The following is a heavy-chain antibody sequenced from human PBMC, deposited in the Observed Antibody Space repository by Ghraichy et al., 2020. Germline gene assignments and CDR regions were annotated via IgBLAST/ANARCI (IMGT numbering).Heavy chain of an antibody. J-gene: IGHJ6*02. CDR3: AKDLFTTAMGAPYYYYGMDV. CDR2: ISYDGSNK. V-gene: IGHV3-30*18. Sequence: GESLNISCAASGFTFSSYGMHWVRQAPGKGLEWVAVISYDGSNKYYADSVKGRLTISRDNSKNTLYLQMNSLRAEDTAVYYCAKDLFTTAMGAPYYYYGMDVWGQGTTVTVSS. D-gene: IGHD5-18*01. CDR1: GFTFSSYG.